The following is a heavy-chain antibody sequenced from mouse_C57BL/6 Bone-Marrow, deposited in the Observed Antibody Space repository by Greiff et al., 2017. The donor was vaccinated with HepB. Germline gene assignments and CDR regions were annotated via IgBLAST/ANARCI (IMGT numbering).Heavy chain of an antibody. D-gene: IGHD1-1*01. J-gene: IGHJ3*01. CDR3: VRLYYYCSTFAY. CDR1: GYAFSSSW. V-gene: IGHV1-82*01. CDR2: IYPGDGDT. Sequence: QVQLKESGPELVKPGASVKISCKASGYAFSSSWMNWVKQRPGKGLEWIGRIYPGDGDTNYNGKFKGKATLTADKSSSTAYMQLSSLTSEDSAVYFCVRLYYYCSTFAYWGQGTLVTVSA.